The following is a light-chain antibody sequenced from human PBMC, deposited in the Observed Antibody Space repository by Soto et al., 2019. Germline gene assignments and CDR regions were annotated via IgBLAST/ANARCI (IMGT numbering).Light chain of an antibody. Sequence: DIQLTQSPSFLSASVGDRVTITCRASQGINSYLAWYQQKPGKVPKLLIYAASTLQSGVPSRFSGSGSGTEFTLTISSLQPEDFATYCCQQINSYPITFGPGTRLEI. CDR3: QQINSYPIT. CDR1: QGINSY. J-gene: IGKJ5*01. CDR2: AAS. V-gene: IGKV1-9*01.